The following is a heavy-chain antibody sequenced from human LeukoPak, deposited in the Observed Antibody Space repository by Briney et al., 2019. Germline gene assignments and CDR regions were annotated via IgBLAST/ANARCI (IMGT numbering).Heavy chain of an antibody. CDR1: GFTFSSFT. V-gene: IGHV3-21*01. CDR2: ISSSSRYI. Sequence: GGSLRHSCAASGFTFSSFTMNWVRQAPGKGLEWVSSISSSSRYIYYGDSVMGRFTISRDNAKNSLYLQMSSLRAEDTAVYYCARGGSDPVSGRYYGGGAFDIWGQGTMVTVSS. J-gene: IGHJ3*02. D-gene: IGHD1-26*01. CDR3: ARGGSDPVSGRYYGGGAFDI.